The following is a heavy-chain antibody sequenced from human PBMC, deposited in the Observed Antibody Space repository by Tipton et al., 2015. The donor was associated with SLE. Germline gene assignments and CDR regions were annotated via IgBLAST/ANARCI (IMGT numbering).Heavy chain of an antibody. D-gene: IGHD2-21*01. Sequence: SLRLSCAASGSTFSSYGMHWVRQAPGKGLEWVAFIRYDGSNKYYADSVKGRFTISRDNSKNTLYLQMNSLRAEDTAVYYCAKEIVVVIATTHYFDYWGQGPLVTVSS. J-gene: IGHJ4*02. CDR2: IRYDGSNK. V-gene: IGHV3-30*02. CDR1: GSTFSSYG. CDR3: AKEIVVVIATTHYFDY.